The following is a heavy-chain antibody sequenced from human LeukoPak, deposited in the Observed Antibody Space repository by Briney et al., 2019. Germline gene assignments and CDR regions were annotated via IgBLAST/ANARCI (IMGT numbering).Heavy chain of an antibody. CDR1: GYSISSGYY. V-gene: IGHV4-38-2*02. CDR2: IYHSGST. J-gene: IGHJ5*02. CDR3: ARNVHLGAAGGGWFDP. Sequence: PSETLSLTCTVSGYSISSGYYWGWIRQPPGKGLEWIGSIYHSGSTYYNPSLKSRVTISVDTSKNEFSLKVRSVTAADTAVYYCARNVHLGAAGGGWFDPWGQGTLVTVSS. D-gene: IGHD6-13*01.